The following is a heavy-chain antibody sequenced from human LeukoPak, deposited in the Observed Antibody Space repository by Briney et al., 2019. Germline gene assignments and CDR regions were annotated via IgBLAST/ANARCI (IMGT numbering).Heavy chain of an antibody. V-gene: IGHV1-46*01. CDR2: ISPSGGST. J-gene: IGHJ4*02. CDR3: ARAPFNSPFDY. Sequence: GASVKVSCRASGYTFTSYYMHWVRQAPGQGLEWMGIISPSGGSTSYAQKFQGRVTMTRDTSTSTVYMELSSLRSEDTAVYYCARAPFNSPFDYWGQGTLVTVSS. D-gene: IGHD2-21*01. CDR1: GYTFTSYY.